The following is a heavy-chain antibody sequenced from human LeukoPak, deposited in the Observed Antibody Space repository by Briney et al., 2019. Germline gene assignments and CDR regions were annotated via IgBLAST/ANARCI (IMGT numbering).Heavy chain of an antibody. CDR1: SYFITSGYY. V-gene: IGHV4-38-2*02. CDR3: VQTTGWPGFDY. J-gene: IGHJ4*02. D-gene: IGHD6-19*01. CDR2: IYNGVPT. Sequence: ASETLSLTCTVSSYFITSGYYWGWIRQPPGKGLEWIGNIYNGVPTFFNPSLKSRVTISVDTSRRQFSLELASVTAADTAVYYCVQTTGWPGFDYWGQGILVTVSS.